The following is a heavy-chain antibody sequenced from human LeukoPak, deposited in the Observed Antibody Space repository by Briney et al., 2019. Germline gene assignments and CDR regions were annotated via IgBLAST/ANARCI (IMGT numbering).Heavy chain of an antibody. CDR2: ISSSSSYI. D-gene: IGHD6-13*01. V-gene: IGHV3-21*01. CDR1: GFTFSSYS. Sequence: PGGSLRLSCAASGFTFSSYSMNWFRQAPGKGLEWVSSISSSSSYIYYADSVKGRFTISRDNAKNSLYLQMNSLRAEDTAVYYCARDPRIAAASDYWGQGTLVTVSS. J-gene: IGHJ4*02. CDR3: ARDPRIAAASDY.